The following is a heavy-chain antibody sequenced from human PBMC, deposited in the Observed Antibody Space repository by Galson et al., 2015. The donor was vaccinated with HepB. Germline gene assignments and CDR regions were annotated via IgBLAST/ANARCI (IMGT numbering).Heavy chain of an antibody. CDR2: ISFDGSNK. Sequence: SLRLSCAASGFTFSRYAMHWVRQAPGKGLEWVAVISFDGSNKYYVDSVKGRFTISRDNSKNTLYLQMNSLRVEDTAVYYCAKDVGCSSTSCYSPYAFDIWGRGTMVTVSS. CDR1: GFTFSRYA. V-gene: IGHV3-30*04. D-gene: IGHD2-2*02. J-gene: IGHJ3*02. CDR3: AKDVGCSSTSCYSPYAFDI.